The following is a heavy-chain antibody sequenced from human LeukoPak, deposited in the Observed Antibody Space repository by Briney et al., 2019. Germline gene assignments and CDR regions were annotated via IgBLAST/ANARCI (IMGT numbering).Heavy chain of an antibody. J-gene: IGHJ4*02. Sequence: SETLSLTCTVSGGSISSSSYYWGWIRQPPGKGLEWIGSIYYSGSTYHNPSLKSRVTISVDTSKNQFSLKLSSVTAADTAVYYCAGRASSSWYYFDYWGQGTLVTVSS. V-gene: IGHV4-39*01. CDR2: IYYSGST. CDR1: GGSISSSSYY. CDR3: AGRASSSWYYFDY. D-gene: IGHD6-13*01.